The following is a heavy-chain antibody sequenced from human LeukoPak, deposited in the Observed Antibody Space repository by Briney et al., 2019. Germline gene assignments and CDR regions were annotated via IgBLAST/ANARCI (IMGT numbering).Heavy chain of an antibody. CDR2: IGTGGDT. Sequence: GGSLRLSCAPSGFTFSSYDMHWVRHGTGKGLEWVSGIGTGGDTYYPDSVKGRFTISRENAKKSLFLQMNSLRAEDTAVYYCGRGNSFDYWGQGTLVTVSS. CDR1: GFTFSSYD. V-gene: IGHV3-13*01. CDR3: GRGNSFDY. J-gene: IGHJ4*02.